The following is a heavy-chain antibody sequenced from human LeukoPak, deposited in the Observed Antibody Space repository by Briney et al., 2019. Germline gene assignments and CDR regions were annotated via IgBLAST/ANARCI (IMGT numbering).Heavy chain of an antibody. CDR2: ITSSGSTI. V-gene: IGHV3-48*03. CDR1: GFAFSSYE. J-gene: IGHJ4*02. CDR3: VRSSVVATSQLFDY. Sequence: PGGSLRLSCAASGFAFSSYEMNWVRQSPGKGLEWVSYITSSGSTIYNADSVKGRFTISRDNAKNSLYLQMNSLRAEDTAVYYCVRSSVVATSQLFDYWGQGTLVTVSS. D-gene: IGHD5-12*01.